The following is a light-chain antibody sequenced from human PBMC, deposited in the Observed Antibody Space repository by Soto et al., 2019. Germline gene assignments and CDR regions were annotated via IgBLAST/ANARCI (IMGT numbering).Light chain of an antibody. CDR2: EVS. CDR1: SSDVGGYNY. Sequence: QSALTQPASVSGSPGQSITISCTGTSSDVGGYNYVSWYQQHPDKAPKLMIYEVSNRPSGVSNRFSGSKSGNTASLTISGLQAEDEADYYCSSYTSSSTPVFGTGTKLTVL. V-gene: IGLV2-14*01. CDR3: SSYTSSSTPV. J-gene: IGLJ1*01.